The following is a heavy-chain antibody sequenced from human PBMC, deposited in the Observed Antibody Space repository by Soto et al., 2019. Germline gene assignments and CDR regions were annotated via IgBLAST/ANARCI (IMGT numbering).Heavy chain of an antibody. D-gene: IGHD2-21*01. Sequence: PSETLSLTCTVSGGSISSGDYYCSWIRQPPGKGLEWIGYIYSSVSTYYNPSLKSRVTILVDTSRNQFSLKLSSVTAADTAVYYCARVKALNWFDTWGQGTLVTVSS. V-gene: IGHV4-30-4*01. CDR2: IYSSVST. CDR1: GGSISSGDYY. CDR3: ARVKALNWFDT. J-gene: IGHJ5*02.